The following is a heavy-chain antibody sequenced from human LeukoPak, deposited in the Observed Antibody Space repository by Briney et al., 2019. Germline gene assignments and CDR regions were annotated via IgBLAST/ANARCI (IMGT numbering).Heavy chain of an antibody. Sequence: PGRSLRLSCAASGFTFSNYAMHWVRQAPGKGLEWVAHIWYDGSNKYYADSVKGRFTISRDNSKNTQYLQMNSLRAEDAAVYYCARHSSGNYFDYWGQGTLVTVSS. J-gene: IGHJ4*02. D-gene: IGHD3-22*01. CDR3: ARHSSGNYFDY. CDR1: GFTFSNYA. CDR2: IWYDGSNK. V-gene: IGHV3-33*01.